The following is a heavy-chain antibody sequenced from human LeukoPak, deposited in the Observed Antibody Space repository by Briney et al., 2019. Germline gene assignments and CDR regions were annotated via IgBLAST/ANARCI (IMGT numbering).Heavy chain of an antibody. CDR3: ARISSGWHYDY. D-gene: IGHD6-19*01. Sequence: SETLSLTCTVSGGSISSSIYYWGWIRQPPGKGLEWIGSIYYSGSTYYNPSLKSRVTISVDTSKNQFSLKLSSVTAADTAVYYCARISSGWHYDYWGQGTLVTVSS. V-gene: IGHV4-39*01. CDR2: IYYSGST. J-gene: IGHJ4*02. CDR1: GGSISSSIYY.